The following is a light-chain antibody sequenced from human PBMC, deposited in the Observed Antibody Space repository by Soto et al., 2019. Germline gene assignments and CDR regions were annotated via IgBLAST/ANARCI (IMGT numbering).Light chain of an antibody. CDR3: SSYTSSTTRV. V-gene: IGLV2-14*01. CDR2: DVS. CDR1: SSDVGDYNY. Sequence: QSALTQPASVSGSPGQSITISCTGTSSDVGDYNYVSWYQEHPGKAPKLMIYDVSNRPSGVSNRFSVSKSGSTASRTISGLQAEDEADYYCSSYTSSTTRVFGTGTKVTVL. J-gene: IGLJ1*01.